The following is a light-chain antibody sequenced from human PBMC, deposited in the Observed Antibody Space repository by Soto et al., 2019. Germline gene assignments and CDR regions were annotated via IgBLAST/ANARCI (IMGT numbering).Light chain of an antibody. V-gene: IGKV1-33*01. CDR1: QDISSY. J-gene: IGKJ3*01. CDR2: HAS. Sequence: DIQMTQSPSSLSASVGDRVTITCQASQDISSYLHWYQQKPGKAPKLLIYHASNLEAGVPSRFSGSGSGTDFTFTISSLQAEDIATYYCQQYDNLLFTFGPGTKVDIK. CDR3: QQYDNLLFT.